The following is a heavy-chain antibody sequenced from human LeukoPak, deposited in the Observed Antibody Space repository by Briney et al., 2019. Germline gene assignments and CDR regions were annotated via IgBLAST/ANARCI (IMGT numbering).Heavy chain of an antibody. CDR3: ARELSSMATDY. V-gene: IGHV3-21*01. CDR1: GFTFSSYS. CDR2: ISGSSTYI. Sequence: AGGSLRLSCAASGFTFSSYSMNWVRQAPGKGLEWVSSISGSSTYIYYADSVRGRFTISRDNAKNSLYLQMNSLRAEDTAMYFCARELSSMATDYWGQGTLVTVSS. J-gene: IGHJ4*02. D-gene: IGHD2-2*01.